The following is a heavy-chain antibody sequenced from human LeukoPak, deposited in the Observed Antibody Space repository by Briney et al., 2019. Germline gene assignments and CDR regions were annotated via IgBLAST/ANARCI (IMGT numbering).Heavy chain of an antibody. CDR3: ARVSAEWLLFY. Sequence: GGSLRLSCAASGFTFSSYWMTWVRQAPGKGLEWVANIKQDGGEKYYLDSVKGRFTVSRDNAKNSLYLQMNSLRAEDTAVYYCARVSAEWLLFYWGQGTPVTVSS. J-gene: IGHJ4*02. CDR1: GFTFSSYW. V-gene: IGHV3-7*01. CDR2: IKQDGGEK. D-gene: IGHD3-3*01.